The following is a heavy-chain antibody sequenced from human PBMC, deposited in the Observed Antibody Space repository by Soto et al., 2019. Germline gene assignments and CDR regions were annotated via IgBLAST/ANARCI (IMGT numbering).Heavy chain of an antibody. V-gene: IGHV6-1*01. Sequence: SQTLPLTCALSGDSVSSNTAAWNWIRQSHSGGLEWLGRTYYRSRWYNDYAVSVRSRITINPDTTENQFSLHVYSVTSEYTAVYYCAGTTSLQWSYMDVWGRGTTVTVSS. CDR2: TYYRSRWYN. D-gene: IGHD1-7*01. J-gene: IGHJ6*03. CDR1: GDSVSSNTAA. CDR3: AGTTSLQWSYMDV.